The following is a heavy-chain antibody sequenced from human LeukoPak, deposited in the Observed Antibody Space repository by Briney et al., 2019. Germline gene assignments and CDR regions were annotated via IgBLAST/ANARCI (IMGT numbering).Heavy chain of an antibody. Sequence: GGSLRLSCAASGFTVSSNYMSWVRQALGKGLDWVSVIFSGGGRNYADSVKGRFAISRDNSKNTLYLQMNSLRAEDTAVYYCAGYYDTSGSHAFDIWGQGTMVTVSS. CDR3: AGYYDTSGSHAFDI. V-gene: IGHV3-53*01. D-gene: IGHD3-22*01. CDR1: GFTVSSNY. J-gene: IGHJ3*02. CDR2: IFSGGGR.